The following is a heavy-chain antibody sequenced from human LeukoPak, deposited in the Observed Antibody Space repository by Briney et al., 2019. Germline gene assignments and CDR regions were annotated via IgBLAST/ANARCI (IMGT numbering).Heavy chain of an antibody. Sequence: GGSLRLSCAASGFTFSDDYMNWIRQAPGKGLEWVSYISSSGSTIFYADSVMGRFTISRDNAKNLLYLQMNSLRAGDTAVYYCAREGCGDLAFDIWGQGTMVTVSS. J-gene: IGHJ3*02. V-gene: IGHV3-11*04. CDR3: AREGCGDLAFDI. D-gene: IGHD4-17*01. CDR1: GFTFSDDY. CDR2: ISSSGSTI.